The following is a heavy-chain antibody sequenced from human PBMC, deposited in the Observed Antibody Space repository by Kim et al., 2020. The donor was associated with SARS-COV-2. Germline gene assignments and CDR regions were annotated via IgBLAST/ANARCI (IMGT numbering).Heavy chain of an antibody. CDR2: ISYDGSKK. D-gene: IGHD3-3*01. J-gene: IGHJ4*02. Sequence: GGSLRLSCAASGFTFSSYGMHWVRQAPGKGLEWVAVISYDGSKKYYVDSVKGRFTISRDNSKNTLYLQMNSLRGDDTAVYYCAKDPSYDFWSGYLEYWGQGTLVTVSS. V-gene: IGHV3-30*18. CDR1: GFTFSSYG. CDR3: AKDPSYDFWSGYLEY.